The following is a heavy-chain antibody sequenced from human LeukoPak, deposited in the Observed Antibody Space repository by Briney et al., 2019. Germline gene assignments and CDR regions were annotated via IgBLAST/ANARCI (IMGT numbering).Heavy chain of an antibody. CDR3: ARGPSSGSSNWFDP. CDR1: GGSISSYY. CDR2: IYYGGST. V-gene: IGHV4-59*01. D-gene: IGHD1-26*01. J-gene: IGHJ5*02. Sequence: PSETLSLTCTVSGGSISSYYWSWIRQPPGKGLEWIGYIYYGGSTNYNPSLKSRVTISVDTSKNQFSLKLSSVTAADTAVYYCARGPSSGSSNWFDPWGQGTLVTVSS.